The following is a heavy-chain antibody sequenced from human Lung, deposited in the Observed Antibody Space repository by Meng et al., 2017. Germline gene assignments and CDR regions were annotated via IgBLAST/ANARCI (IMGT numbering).Heavy chain of an antibody. Sequence: DVHVVESGGEVVRHGGSLRLSCAASGFYFSNAWMSWVRQAPGKGLEWVGRIKSNTGGGTAEYAAPVTGRFTISRDDSKSTLYLQMSRLRIDDTGAYYCTWDDKAVSDYWGQGTLVTVSS. CDR2: IKSNTGGGTA. D-gene: IGHD3-9*01. CDR3: TWDDKAVSDY. V-gene: IGHV3-15*01. CDR1: GFYFSNAW. J-gene: IGHJ4*02.